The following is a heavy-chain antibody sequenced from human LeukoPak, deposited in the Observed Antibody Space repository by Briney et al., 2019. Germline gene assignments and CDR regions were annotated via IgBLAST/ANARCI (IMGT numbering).Heavy chain of an antibody. CDR1: GFTFSDYY. CDR3: ARDPDYAVYFDY. V-gene: IGHV3-11*01. D-gene: IGHD4-17*01. J-gene: IGHJ4*02. Sequence: GVSLRLSCAASGFTFSDYYMSWIRQAPGKGLEWVSYISSSGSTIYYADSVKGRFTISRDNAKNSLYLQMNSLRAEDTAVYYRARDPDYAVYFDYWGQGTLVTVSS. CDR2: ISSSGSTI.